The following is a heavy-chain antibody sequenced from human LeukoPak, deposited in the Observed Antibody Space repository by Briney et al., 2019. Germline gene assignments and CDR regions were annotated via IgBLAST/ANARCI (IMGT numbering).Heavy chain of an antibody. D-gene: IGHD1-26*01. CDR1: GGSFSGYY. CDR2: INHSGST. Sequence: PSETLSLTCAVYGGSFSGYYWSWIRQPPGKGLEWIGEINHSGSTNYNPSLKSRVTISVDTSKNQFSLKLSSVTAADTAVYYCARPGIVGATFFHPDWYFDLWGRGTLVTVSS. J-gene: IGHJ2*01. CDR3: ARPGIVGATFFHPDWYFDL. V-gene: IGHV4-34*01.